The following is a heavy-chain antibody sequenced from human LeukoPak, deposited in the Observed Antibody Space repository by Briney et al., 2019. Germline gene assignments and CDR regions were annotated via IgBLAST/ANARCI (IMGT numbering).Heavy chain of an antibody. V-gene: IGHV3-23*01. J-gene: IGHJ5*02. CDR1: GFTFSSYS. D-gene: IGHD5-12*01. CDR2: ISGSGGST. Sequence: GGSLRLSCAASGFTFSSYSMNWVRQAPGKGLEWVSAISGSGGSTYYADSVKGRFTISRDNSKNTLYLQMNSLRAEDTAVYYCAKDGQWLRFGWFDPWGQGTLVTVSS. CDR3: AKDGQWLRFGWFDP.